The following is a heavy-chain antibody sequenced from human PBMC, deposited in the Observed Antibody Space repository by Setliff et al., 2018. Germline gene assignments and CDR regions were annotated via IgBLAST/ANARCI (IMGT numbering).Heavy chain of an antibody. J-gene: IGHJ4*02. D-gene: IGHD3-10*01. CDR2: VTIYNGNT. CDR3: ARVESMVRGKNILRHFDY. CDR1: GYTFTDYG. Sequence: ASVKVSCKTSGYTFTDYGVSWVRQAPGQGLEWMGWVTIYNGNTKYAQNLQGRLTLTTDISTSTAYMELGSLTTDDTAVYYCARVESMVRGKNILRHFDYWGQGIQVTVSS. V-gene: IGHV1-18*01.